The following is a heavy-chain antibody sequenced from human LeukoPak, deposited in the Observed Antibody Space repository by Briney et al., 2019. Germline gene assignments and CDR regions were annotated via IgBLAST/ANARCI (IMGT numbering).Heavy chain of an antibody. CDR2: ISGSGGST. CDR1: GFTFRSYA. J-gene: IGHJ4*02. CDR3: APMGYYYDSSGYYIDY. D-gene: IGHD3-22*01. Sequence: PGGSLRLSCAASGFTFRSYAMSWVRQAPGKGLEWVSAISGSGGSTYYADSVKGRFTISRDNSKNTLYLQMNSLRAEDTAVYYCAPMGYYYDSSGYYIDYWGQGTLVTVSS. V-gene: IGHV3-23*01.